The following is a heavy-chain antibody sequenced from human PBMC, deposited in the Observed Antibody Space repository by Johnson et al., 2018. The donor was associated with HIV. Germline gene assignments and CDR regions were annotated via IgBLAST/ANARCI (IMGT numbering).Heavy chain of an antibody. D-gene: IGHD4-17*01. CDR1: GFTFSSYA. CDR2: ISYDGSDK. V-gene: IGHV3-30*04. Sequence: QVQLVESGGGVVQPGRSLRLSCAASGFTFSSYAMHWVRQAPGKGLEWVAVISYDGSDKYYADSVRGRFIISRDNSKNTLYLQMNSLRAEDMAVYYCARESTATRGDAFDIWGQGTMVTVSS. J-gene: IGHJ3*02. CDR3: ARESTATRGDAFDI.